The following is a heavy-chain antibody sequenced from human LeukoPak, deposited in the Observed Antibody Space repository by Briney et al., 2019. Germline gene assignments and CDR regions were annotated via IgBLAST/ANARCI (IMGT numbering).Heavy chain of an antibody. V-gene: IGHV4-59*01. CDR2: IYYSGST. D-gene: IGHD3-9*01. CDR1: GGSICSYY. CDR3: ASLNYDILTGYYPDY. J-gene: IGHJ4*02. Sequence: QSSGTLFLTCAVSGGSICSYYWSWIRQPPGKGLEWIGYIYYSGSTNYNPSLKSRVTISVDTSKNQFSLRLSSVTAADTAVYYCASLNYDILTGYYPDYWGQGTLVTVSS.